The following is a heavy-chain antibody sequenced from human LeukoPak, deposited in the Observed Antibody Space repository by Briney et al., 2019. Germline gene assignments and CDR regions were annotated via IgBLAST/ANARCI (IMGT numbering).Heavy chain of an antibody. CDR3: AHSSVSCGGSCYSISWFDP. Sequence: SQTLSLTCAICVGIVPNNSADWHWIRQSPSRGLEWLVRTYYRYKWYYDYAVTVKSRITINPDTSKNQFSLQLNSVTPEDTAVYYCAHSSVSCGGSCYSISWFDPWGQGTLVTVSS. CDR2: TYYRYKWYY. V-gene: IGHV6-1*01. J-gene: IGHJ5*02. CDR1: VGIVPNNSAD. D-gene: IGHD2-15*01.